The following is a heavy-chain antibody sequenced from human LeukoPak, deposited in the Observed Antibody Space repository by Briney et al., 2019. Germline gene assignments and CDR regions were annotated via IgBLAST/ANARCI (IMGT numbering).Heavy chain of an antibody. D-gene: IGHD3-16*02. CDR2: ISGSGGST. Sequence: GGSLRLSCAASGFTFSSYAMSWVRQAPGKGLEWVSAISGSGGSTYYADSVKGRFTISRDNFKNTLYLQMNSLRAEDTAVYYCAKFRTGELSFDYWGQGTLVTVSS. V-gene: IGHV3-23*01. J-gene: IGHJ4*02. CDR1: GFTFSSYA. CDR3: AKFRTGELSFDY.